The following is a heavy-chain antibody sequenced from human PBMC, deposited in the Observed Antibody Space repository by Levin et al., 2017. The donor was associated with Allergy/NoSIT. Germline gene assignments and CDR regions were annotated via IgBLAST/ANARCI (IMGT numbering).Heavy chain of an antibody. CDR3: ARHRGSDAFDI. CDR2: IYPGDSDT. D-gene: IGHD3-10*01. J-gene: IGHJ3*02. CDR1: GYSFSSYW. V-gene: IGHV5-51*01. Sequence: GESLKISCQGSGYSFSSYWIGWVRQMPGKGLEWMGHIYPGDSDTRYSPSFQGQVTISADKSISTAYLQWSSLKASDTAMYYCARHRGSDAFDIWGQGTLVTVSS.